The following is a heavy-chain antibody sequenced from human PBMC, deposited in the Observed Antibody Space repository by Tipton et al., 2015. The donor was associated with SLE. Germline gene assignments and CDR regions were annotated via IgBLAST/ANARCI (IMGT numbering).Heavy chain of an antibody. J-gene: IGHJ3*01. D-gene: IGHD1-26*01. Sequence: SLRLSCAASGFSFDDHAMTWVRQAPGKGLEWVSDIYWNGGGISYADSLKGRFTISRDNAKNSPYLQMNSLRVDDTALYYCARSSGRYSDDAFDVWGQGTMVTVSS. CDR2: IYWNGGGI. CDR3: ARSSGRYSDDAFDV. CDR1: GFSFDDHA. V-gene: IGHV3-20*04.